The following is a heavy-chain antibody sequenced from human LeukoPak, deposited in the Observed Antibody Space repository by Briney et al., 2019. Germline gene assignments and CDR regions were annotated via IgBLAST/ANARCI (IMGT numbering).Heavy chain of an antibody. Sequence: ASVKVSCKASGYTFTGYYMHWVRQAPGQGLEWMGWINPNSGGTNYAQKFQGRVTMTRDTSISTAYMELSRLRSDDTAVYYCARGYSSGWHYFDYWGQGTLVTVSS. CDR2: INPNSGGT. V-gene: IGHV1-2*02. J-gene: IGHJ4*02. CDR1: GYTFTGYY. CDR3: ARGYSSGWHYFDY. D-gene: IGHD6-19*01.